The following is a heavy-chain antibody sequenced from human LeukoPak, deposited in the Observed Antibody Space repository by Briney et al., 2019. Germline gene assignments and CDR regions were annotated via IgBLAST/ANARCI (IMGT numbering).Heavy chain of an antibody. J-gene: IGHJ6*02. CDR1: GFTFSNAW. V-gene: IGHV3-11*04. CDR2: ISSSGSTI. D-gene: IGHD3-10*01. CDR3: ARESPTGDYYYYGMDV. Sequence: KPGGSLRLSCAASGFTFSNAWMSWVRQAPGKGLEWVSYISSSGSTIYYADSVKGRFTISRDNAKNSLYLQMNSLRAEDTAVYYCARESPTGDYYYYGMDVWGQGTTVTVSS.